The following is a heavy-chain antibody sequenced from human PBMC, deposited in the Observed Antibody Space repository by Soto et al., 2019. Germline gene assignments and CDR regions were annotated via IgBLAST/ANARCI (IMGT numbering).Heavy chain of an antibody. CDR3: ARATYSRGWWGFHY. V-gene: IGHV3-74*03. Sequence: EVQLVESGGGLVQPGGSLRLSCAASGLTFSSYWMHWVRQAPGKGLVWVSRISTDGSVTTYADSVKGRFTISRDNAKNTLYLQMNSLRTDDTAVYYCARATYSRGWWGFHYWAQGTLVTVSS. D-gene: IGHD6-19*01. CDR1: GLTFSSYW. J-gene: IGHJ4*02. CDR2: ISTDGSVT.